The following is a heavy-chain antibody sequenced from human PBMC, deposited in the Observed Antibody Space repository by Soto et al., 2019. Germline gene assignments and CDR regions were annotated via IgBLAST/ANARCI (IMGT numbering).Heavy chain of an antibody. Sequence: PWESLKISCKGSGYSFTSYWISWVRQMPGKGLEWMGRIDPSDSYTNYSPSFQGHVTISADKSISTAYLQWSSLKASDTAMYYCARHGGRYCSSTSCYIGMDVWGQGTTVTVSS. V-gene: IGHV5-10-1*01. CDR2: IDPSDSYT. D-gene: IGHD2-2*02. CDR1: GYSFTSYW. J-gene: IGHJ6*02. CDR3: ARHGGRYCSSTSCYIGMDV.